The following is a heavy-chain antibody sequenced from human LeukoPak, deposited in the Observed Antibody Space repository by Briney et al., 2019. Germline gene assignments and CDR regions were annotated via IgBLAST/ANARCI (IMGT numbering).Heavy chain of an antibody. CDR3: ARGRNSNRYQYNYYYYYMDV. CDR2: IYYSGST. D-gene: IGHD4-11*01. J-gene: IGHJ6*03. Sequence: SETLSLTCTVSGGSISSSSYYWGWIRQPPGKGLEWIGSIYYSGSTYYNPSLKSRVTISVDTSKNQFSLKLSSVTAADTAVDYCARGRNSNRYQYNYYYYYMDVWGKGTTVTVSS. V-gene: IGHV4-39*07. CDR1: GGSISSSSYY.